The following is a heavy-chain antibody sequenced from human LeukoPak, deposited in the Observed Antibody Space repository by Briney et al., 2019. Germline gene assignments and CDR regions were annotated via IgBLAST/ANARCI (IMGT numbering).Heavy chain of an antibody. CDR2: ISGNGAIT. CDR3: ARHYTPVDY. J-gene: IGHJ4*02. Sequence: GGSLRLSCAASGFTFSNYAMDWVRQAPGKGLEWVAAISGNGAITFCADSVKGRFTISRDNSRTTLNLEMNSLRAEDTAVYYCARHYTPVDYWGQGTLVTVSS. D-gene: IGHD4-11*01. V-gene: IGHV3-23*01. CDR1: GFTFSNYA.